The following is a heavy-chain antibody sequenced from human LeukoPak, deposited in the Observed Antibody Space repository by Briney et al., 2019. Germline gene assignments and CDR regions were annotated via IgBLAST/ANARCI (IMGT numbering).Heavy chain of an antibody. Sequence: PGGSLRLSCAASGFTFNNAWMNWVRQAPGKGLEWVGRIKSKTDGGTTDYAAPVKGRFTISRDDSKNTLYLQMNSLKTEDTAVYYCTAHPDYSGWFDPWGQGTLVTVSS. CDR1: GFTFNNAW. J-gene: IGHJ5*02. CDR2: IKSKTDGGTT. V-gene: IGHV3-15*07. D-gene: IGHD4-11*01. CDR3: TAHPDYSGWFDP.